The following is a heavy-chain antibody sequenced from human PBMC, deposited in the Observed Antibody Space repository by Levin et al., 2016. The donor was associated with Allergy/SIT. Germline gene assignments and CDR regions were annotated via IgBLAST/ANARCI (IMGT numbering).Heavy chain of an antibody. CDR2: IHSIGSA. J-gene: IGHJ4*02. V-gene: IGHV4-59*01. CDR3: ASWAYSYGFFDY. Sequence: SETLSLTCTVSGVSFSSYYWSWVRQSPGKELQWIGFIHSIGSAKYNPSLQNRVTISVDTPHNQISLKLTSVTAADTAVYYCASWAYSYGFFDYWGQGSLVTVSS. CDR1: GVSFSSYY. D-gene: IGHD5-18*01.